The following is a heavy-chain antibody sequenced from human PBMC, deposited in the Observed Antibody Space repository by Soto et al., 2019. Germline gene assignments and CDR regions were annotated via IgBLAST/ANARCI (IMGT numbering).Heavy chain of an antibody. V-gene: IGHV5-51*01. CDR2: IYPGDSDT. D-gene: IGHD2-15*01. CDR1: GYSFTIYW. Sequence: GESLKISCKGSGYSFTIYWIGWARQMPGKGLEWMGIIYPGDSDTRYSPSFQGQVTISANKSISAVYLQWSSLKASDTAMYFCTRGETTFVDVWGQGTTVTVSS. J-gene: IGHJ6*02. CDR3: TRGETTFVDV.